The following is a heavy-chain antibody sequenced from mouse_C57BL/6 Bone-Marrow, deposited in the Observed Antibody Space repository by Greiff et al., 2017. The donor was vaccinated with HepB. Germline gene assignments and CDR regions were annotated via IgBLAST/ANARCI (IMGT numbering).Heavy chain of an antibody. J-gene: IGHJ1*03. Sequence: QVQLQQSGSELRSPGSSVKLSCKDFDSEVFPIAYMSWVRQKPGHGFEWIGGILPSIGRTIYGEKFEDKATLDADTLSNTAYLELNSLTSEDSAIYYCARRGYYGSSYWYFDVWGTGTTVTVSS. CDR2: ILPSIGRT. CDR1: DSEVFPIAY. V-gene: IGHV15-2*01. D-gene: IGHD1-1*01. CDR3: ARRGYYGSSYWYFDV.